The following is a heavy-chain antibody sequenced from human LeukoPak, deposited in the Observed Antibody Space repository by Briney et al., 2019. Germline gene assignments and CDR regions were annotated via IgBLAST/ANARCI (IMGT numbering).Heavy chain of an antibody. V-gene: IGHV1-69*05. Sequence: SVKVSCKASGGTFSSYAISWVRQAPGQGLEWMGGIIPIFGTANYAQKFQGRVTITTDESTSTAYMELSSLRSEDTAVYYCARVERITMVRGVIGYFDLWGRGTLVTVSS. D-gene: IGHD3-10*01. CDR2: IIPIFGTA. J-gene: IGHJ2*01. CDR1: GGTFSSYA. CDR3: ARVERITMVRGVIGYFDL.